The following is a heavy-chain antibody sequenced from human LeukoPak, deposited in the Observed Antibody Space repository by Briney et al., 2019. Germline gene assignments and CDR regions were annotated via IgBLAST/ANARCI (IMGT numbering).Heavy chain of an antibody. CDR1: GFPLTGNY. V-gene: IGHV3-11*01. CDR2: ISSGSYSK. Sequence: GGSLRLSCVVSGFPLTGNYMSWIRQAPGKGLEWVAYISSGSYSKYYADSVRGRFTISRDNTNNSLYLEMSNLRVNDTAFYYCARGKRTFDPRGQGTLVSVSS. J-gene: IGHJ5*02. CDR3: ARGKRTFDP.